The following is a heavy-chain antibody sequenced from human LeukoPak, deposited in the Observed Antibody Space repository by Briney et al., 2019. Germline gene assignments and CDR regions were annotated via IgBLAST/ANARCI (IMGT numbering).Heavy chain of an antibody. CDR2: IYSGGTI. V-gene: IGHV3-66*01. CDR3: ARDGENHYYDY. CDR1: GFTVSSNH. D-gene: IGHD7-27*01. J-gene: IGHJ4*02. Sequence: GGSLRLSCAASGFTVSSNHMSWVRQAPGKGLGWVSVIYSGGTIYYADSVKGRFTISRDNSKNTVYLEMNSLRAEDTAVYYCARDGENHYYDYWGQGTLVTVST.